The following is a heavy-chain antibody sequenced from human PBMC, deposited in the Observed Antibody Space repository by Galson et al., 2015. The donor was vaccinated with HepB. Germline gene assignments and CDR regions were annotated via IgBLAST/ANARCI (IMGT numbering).Heavy chain of an antibody. J-gene: IGHJ4*02. D-gene: IGHD6-6*01. CDR1: GSTFTSYY. CDR2: INPSGGST. Sequence: SVKVSCKASGSTFTSYYMHWVRQAPGQGLEWMGIINPSGGSTSYAQKFQGRVTMTRDTSTSTVYMELSSLRSEDTAVYYCARESIAARPDYWGQGTLVTVSS. V-gene: IGHV1-46*01. CDR3: ARESIAARPDY.